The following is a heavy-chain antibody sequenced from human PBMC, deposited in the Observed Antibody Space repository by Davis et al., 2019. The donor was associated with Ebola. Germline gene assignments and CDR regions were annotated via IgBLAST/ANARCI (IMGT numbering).Heavy chain of an antibody. J-gene: IGHJ4*02. CDR2: LYSGGTT. Sequence: GESLKISCAASGFTVSNNYMSWVRQAPGKGLEWVSVLYSGGTTYYADSVKGRFTISRDNSKNTLYLQMTSLRAEDTAVYYCARDFSPDSSGSGYWGQGTLVTVSS. D-gene: IGHD3-22*01. CDR3: ARDFSPDSSGSGY. V-gene: IGHV3-53*01. CDR1: GFTVSNNY.